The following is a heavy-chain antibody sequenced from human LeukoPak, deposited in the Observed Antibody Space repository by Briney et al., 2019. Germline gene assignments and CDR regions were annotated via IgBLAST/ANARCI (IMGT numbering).Heavy chain of an antibody. CDR2: IYVTGST. J-gene: IGHJ6*03. CDR3: ARLKYYDSTGYSPGYYMDV. Sequence: SVTLSLTCTVSGGSIINYYWSWIRQPAGTGLEWVGRIYVTGSTIYNPSLQSRLSMSVDTSKNQFPLRLTSVTAADTAVYYCARLKYYDSTGYSPGYYMDVWGKGITVTVSS. D-gene: IGHD3-22*01. CDR1: GGSIINYY. V-gene: IGHV4-4*07.